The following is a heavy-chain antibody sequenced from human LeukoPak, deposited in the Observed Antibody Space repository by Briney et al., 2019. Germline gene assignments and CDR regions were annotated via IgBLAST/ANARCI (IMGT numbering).Heavy chain of an antibody. J-gene: IGHJ3*02. CDR2: INHSGST. V-gene: IGHV4-34*09. Sequence: SETLSLTCAVYGGSFSGYYWSWIRQPPGKGLEWIGEINHSGSTNYNPSLKSRVTISVDTPKNQFSLKLSSVTAADTAVYYCARSFSGWYGLDAFDIWGQGTMVTVSS. D-gene: IGHD6-19*01. CDR3: ARSFSGWYGLDAFDI. CDR1: GGSFSGYY.